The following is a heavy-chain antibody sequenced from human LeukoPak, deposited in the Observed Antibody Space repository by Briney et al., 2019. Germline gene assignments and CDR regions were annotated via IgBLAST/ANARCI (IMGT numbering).Heavy chain of an antibody. Sequence: SVKVSCKASGYTFTGYYMHWLRQAPGQGLDWMGWINPNSGGTNYAQKFQGRVTMIRDTSISTAYMELSRLRSDDTAVYYCARGWYDFWSGYYGYWGQGTLVTVSS. D-gene: IGHD3-3*01. J-gene: IGHJ4*02. CDR3: ARGWYDFWSGYYGY. CDR1: GYTFTGYY. CDR2: INPNSGGT. V-gene: IGHV1-2*02.